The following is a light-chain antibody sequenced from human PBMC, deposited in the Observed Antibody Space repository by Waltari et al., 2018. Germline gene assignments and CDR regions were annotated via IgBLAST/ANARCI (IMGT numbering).Light chain of an antibody. CDR1: RLIHYY. J-gene: IGLJ1*01. CDR3: TSRETKDKYIFV. V-gene: IGLV3-19*01. Sequence: SSELTQDPAVSVALGQTVTITCQGARLIHYYAYGYQQKPGQAPVLVIYDENRRPSGIPDRFSGSRSGNTSSLTINGAQAEDEADYYCTSRETKDKYIFVFGTGTKVTIL. CDR2: DEN.